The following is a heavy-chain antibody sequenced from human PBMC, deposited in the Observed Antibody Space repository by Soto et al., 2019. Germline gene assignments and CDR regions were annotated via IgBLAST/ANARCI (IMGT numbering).Heavy chain of an antibody. J-gene: IGHJ6*02. Sequence: GGSLRLSCTASGCTFSSYSMNWVRQAPGKGLECVSYISSSSGTISYADSVKGRFTISRDNGKNSLYLQMNSLRDEDTAVYYCARASTGYYYDNGMDVWGQGTTVTVSS. D-gene: IGHD2-15*01. V-gene: IGHV3-48*02. CDR1: GCTFSSYS. CDR2: ISSSSGTI. CDR3: ARASTGYYYDNGMDV.